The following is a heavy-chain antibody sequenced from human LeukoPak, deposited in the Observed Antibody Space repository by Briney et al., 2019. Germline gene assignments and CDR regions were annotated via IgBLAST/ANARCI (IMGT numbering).Heavy chain of an antibody. CDR2: LYHSGST. CDR1: GYSISSGSY. D-gene: IGHD3-10*01. CDR3: ARELFGSGSYPNWFDP. V-gene: IGHV4-38-2*02. J-gene: IGHJ5*02. Sequence: SETLSLTCTVSGYSISSGSYWGWIRQPPGKGLEWIGRLYHSGSTYYNPALTSRVTISLDTSKNRFSLRLNSVTAADTAVYYCARELFGSGSYPNWFDPWGQGTLVTVSS.